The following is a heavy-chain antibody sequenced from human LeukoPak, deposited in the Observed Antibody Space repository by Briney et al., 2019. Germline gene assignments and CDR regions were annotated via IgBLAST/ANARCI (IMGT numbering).Heavy chain of an antibody. Sequence: AGSLRLSCAASGFTFGSYWMSWVRQAPGKGLEWVANIKQDGSEKFYVDSVKGGFTISRDNSKTSLYLQMNRLRAEDTAVYYCPRESSGDEFDIWGQGTMATVSS. V-gene: IGHV3-7*01. J-gene: IGHJ3*02. CDR3: PRESSGDEFDI. D-gene: IGHD3-10*01. CDR1: GFTFGSYW. CDR2: IKQDGSEK.